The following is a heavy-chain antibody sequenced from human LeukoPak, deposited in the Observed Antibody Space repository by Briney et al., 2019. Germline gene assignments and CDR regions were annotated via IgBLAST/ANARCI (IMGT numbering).Heavy chain of an antibody. V-gene: IGHV4-39*07. J-gene: IGHJ4*02. CDR1: GGSTSSSTYH. CDR3: ARDAYCSSTSCYMKEGYYFDY. CDR2: IYTSGST. D-gene: IGHD2-2*02. Sequence: SDTLSLTCSVSGGSTSSSTYHWGWIRQPPGKGLEWIGRIYTSGSTNYNPSLKSRVTMSVDTSKNQFSLKLSSVTAADTAVYYCARDAYCSSTSCYMKEGYYFDYWGQGTLVTVSS.